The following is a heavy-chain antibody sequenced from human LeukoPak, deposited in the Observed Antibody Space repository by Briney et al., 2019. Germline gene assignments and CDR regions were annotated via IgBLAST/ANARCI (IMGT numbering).Heavy chain of an antibody. J-gene: IGHJ4*02. CDR2: ISGSGGST. CDR3: ARQGIVGATYFDY. V-gene: IGHV3-23*01. Sequence: SGGSLRLSCAASGFTFSSYAMSWVRQAPGKGLEWVSAISGSGGSTYYADSVKGRFTISRDNSKNTLYLQMKSLRAEDTAVYYCARQGIVGATYFDYWGQGTLVTVSS. CDR1: GFTFSSYA. D-gene: IGHD1-26*01.